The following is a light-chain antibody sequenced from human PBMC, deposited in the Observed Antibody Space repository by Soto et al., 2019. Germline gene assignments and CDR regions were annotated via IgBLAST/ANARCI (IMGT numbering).Light chain of an antibody. CDR2: DVT. J-gene: IGLJ1*01. CDR1: SSDIGAYDY. V-gene: IGLV2-14*01. CDR3: SSYTSSITPYV. Sequence: QSVLTQPASVSGSPGQSITISCTGSSSDIGAYDYVSWYQQRPVKAPTLMIFDVTNRPSGVSDRFSGSKSGNTASLTVSGLQTEDEADYYCSSYTSSITPYVFGTGTKVTVL.